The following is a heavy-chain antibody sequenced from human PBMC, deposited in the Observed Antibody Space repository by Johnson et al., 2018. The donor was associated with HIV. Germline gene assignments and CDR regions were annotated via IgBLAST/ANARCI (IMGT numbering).Heavy chain of an antibody. CDR2: ISHDGSNT. D-gene: IGHD2-15*01. V-gene: IGHV3-30*04. CDR1: GFTFSSYA. CDR3: ARSRDCSGGSCPDAFDI. Sequence: VQLVESGGGVVQPGGSLRLSCAASGFTFSSYAFHWVRHAPGKGLEWVAIISHDGSNTYYADSVKGRFTISRDNSKNTLYLQMNSLRAEDTAVYYCARSRDCSGGSCPDAFDIWGQGTMVTVSS. J-gene: IGHJ3*02.